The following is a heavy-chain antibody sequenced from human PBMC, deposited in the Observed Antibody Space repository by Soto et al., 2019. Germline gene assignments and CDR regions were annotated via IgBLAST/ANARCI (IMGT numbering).Heavy chain of an antibody. V-gene: IGHV3-33*01. D-gene: IGHD6-19*01. CDR3: ARGKRIAVAGAMGFDY. CDR2: IWYDGSNK. Sequence: QVQLVESGGGVVQPGRSLRLSCAASGFTFSSYGMHWVRQAPGKGLEWVAVIWYDGSNKYYADSVKGRFTISRDNSKNXLYLQMNSLRAEDTAVYYCARGKRIAVAGAMGFDYWGQGTLVTVSS. CDR1: GFTFSSYG. J-gene: IGHJ4*02.